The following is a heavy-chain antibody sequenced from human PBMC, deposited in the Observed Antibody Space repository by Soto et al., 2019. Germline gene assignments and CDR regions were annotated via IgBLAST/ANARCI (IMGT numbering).Heavy chain of an antibody. CDR3: ARSGCCTNGVPYYYGMDV. CDR2: MNPNSGNT. Sequence: ASVKVSCKASGYTFTSYDINWVRQATGQGLEWMGRMNPNSGNTGYVQKFQGRVIMTRNTSISTAYMELSSLRSEDTAVYYCARSGCCTNGVPYYYGMDVWRQRTTVTVSS. V-gene: IGHV1-8*01. CDR1: GYTFTSYD. J-gene: IGHJ6*02. D-gene: IGHD2-8*01.